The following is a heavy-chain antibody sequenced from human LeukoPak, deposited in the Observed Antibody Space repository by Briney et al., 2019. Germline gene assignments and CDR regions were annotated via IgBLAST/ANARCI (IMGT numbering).Heavy chain of an antibody. CDR1: GFTVSSNY. Sequence: PGGSLRLSCAASGFTVSSNYMSWVRQAPGKGLEWVSLIYSDGSASYADSVRGRFGTSRDNSKNTLYLQMNSLRAEDTAVYYCARPPPRGSWAFEIWGQGTMVTVSS. J-gene: IGHJ3*02. CDR3: ARPPPRGSWAFEI. CDR2: IYSDGSA. D-gene: IGHD6-19*01. V-gene: IGHV3-66*04.